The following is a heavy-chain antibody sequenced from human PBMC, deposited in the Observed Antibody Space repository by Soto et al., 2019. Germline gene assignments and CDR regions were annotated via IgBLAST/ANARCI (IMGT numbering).Heavy chain of an antibody. Sequence: GGSLRLSCAASGFTFSSYAMSWVRQAPGKGLEWVSAISGSGGSTYYADSVKGRFTISRDNSKNTLYLQMNSLRAEDTAVYYCAKDPVYYYDSSGYYFVDYFDYWGQGTLVTVSS. V-gene: IGHV3-23*01. CDR3: AKDPVYYYDSSGYYFVDYFDY. D-gene: IGHD3-22*01. J-gene: IGHJ4*02. CDR2: ISGSGGST. CDR1: GFTFSSYA.